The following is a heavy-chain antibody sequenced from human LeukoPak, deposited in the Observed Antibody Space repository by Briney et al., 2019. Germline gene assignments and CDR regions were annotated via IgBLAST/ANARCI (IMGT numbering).Heavy chain of an antibody. CDR2: MNPNSGNT. CDR1: GYTFTSYD. D-gene: IGHD1-26*01. V-gene: IGHV1-8*01. J-gene: IGHJ4*02. Sequence: ASVMVSCKASGYTFTSYDINWVRQATGQGLEWMGWMNPNSGNTGYAQKFQGRVTMTRNTSISTAYMELSSLRSEDTAVYYCARKTLRFWPYSGSYAFDYWGQGTLVTVSS. CDR3: ARKTLRFWPYSGSYAFDY.